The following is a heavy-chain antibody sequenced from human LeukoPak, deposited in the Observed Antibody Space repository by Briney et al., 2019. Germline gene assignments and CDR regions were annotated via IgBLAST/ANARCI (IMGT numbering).Heavy chain of an antibody. Sequence: PSETLSLSCAVYGGSFSGYYLNWIRQPPGKGLEWIGEINRGGSTNYNPSLKSRITISVDTSKNQFSLKLTSVTAADTAVYYCARGDSLDPWGQGTLVTVSS. CDR3: ARGDSLDP. V-gene: IGHV4-34*01. CDR2: INRGGST. D-gene: IGHD3-22*01. CDR1: GGSFSGYY. J-gene: IGHJ5*02.